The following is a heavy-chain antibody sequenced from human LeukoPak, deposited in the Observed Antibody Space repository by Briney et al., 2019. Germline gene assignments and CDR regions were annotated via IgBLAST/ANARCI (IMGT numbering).Heavy chain of an antibody. Sequence: GGSLTLSCAVSGITLSNYGMSWVRQAPGKGLEWVAGISGSGGSTDYADSVKGRFTISRDNPKNTLFLQMKSLRAEDTAVYFCAKRGVVIRVILVGFHKEAYYFDSWGQGALVTVSS. V-gene: IGHV3-23*01. CDR3: AKRGVVIRVILVGFHKEAYYFDS. D-gene: IGHD3-22*01. J-gene: IGHJ4*02. CDR2: ISGSGGST. CDR1: GITLSNYG.